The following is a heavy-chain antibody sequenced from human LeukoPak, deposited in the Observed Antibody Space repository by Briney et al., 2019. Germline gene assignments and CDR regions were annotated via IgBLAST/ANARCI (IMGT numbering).Heavy chain of an antibody. Sequence: PGGSLRLSCAASGFTFSDYYMSWIRQAPGKGLEWVSYISSSGSTIYYADSVKGRFTISRDNAKNSLYLQMNSLRAEDTAVYYCASYRYYYASSGYHIYWGQGTLVTVSS. CDR1: GFTFSDYY. D-gene: IGHD3-22*01. CDR3: ASYRYYYASSGYHIY. J-gene: IGHJ4*02. V-gene: IGHV3-11*04. CDR2: ISSSGSTI.